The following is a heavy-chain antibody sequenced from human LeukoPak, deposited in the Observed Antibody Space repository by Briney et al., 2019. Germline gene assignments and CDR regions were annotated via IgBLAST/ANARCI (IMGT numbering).Heavy chain of an antibody. CDR2: ISAYNGNT. Sequence: ASVKVSCKASGYTFTSYDINWVRQATGQGLEWMGWISAYNGNTNYAQKLQGRVTMTTDTSTSTAYMELRSLRSDDTAVYYCAREQPDGWFDPWGQGTLVTVSS. CDR3: AREQPDGWFDP. D-gene: IGHD6-13*01. V-gene: IGHV1-18*01. CDR1: GYTFTSYD. J-gene: IGHJ5*02.